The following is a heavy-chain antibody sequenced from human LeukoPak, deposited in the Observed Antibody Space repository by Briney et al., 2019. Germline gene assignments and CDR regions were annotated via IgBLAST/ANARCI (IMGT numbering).Heavy chain of an antibody. Sequence: GGSLRLSCAASGFTFSSYSMNWVRQAPGKGLEWVSSISSSSSYIYYADSVKGRFTISRDNAKNSLYLQMNGLRAEDTAVYYCARDEVAYYYDSSGYDWGQGTLVTVSS. D-gene: IGHD3-22*01. CDR3: ARDEVAYYYDSSGYD. J-gene: IGHJ4*02. V-gene: IGHV3-21*01. CDR2: ISSSSSYI. CDR1: GFTFSSYS.